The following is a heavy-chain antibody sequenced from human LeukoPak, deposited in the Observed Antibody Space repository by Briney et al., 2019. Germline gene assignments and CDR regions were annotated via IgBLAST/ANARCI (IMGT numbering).Heavy chain of an antibody. CDR2: ISASGSST. J-gene: IGHJ5*02. CDR1: GFTFSAYA. CDR3: AKHLGWGPSGSNWFDP. Sequence: GGSLRLSCVASGFTFSAYAMSWVRQAPGKGLEWVSGISASGSSTYYADSVEGRFTISGDNSKNTLYLQMNSLRAEDTAVYYCAKHLGWGPSGSNWFDPWGQGTLVTVSS. D-gene: IGHD6-25*01. V-gene: IGHV3-23*01.